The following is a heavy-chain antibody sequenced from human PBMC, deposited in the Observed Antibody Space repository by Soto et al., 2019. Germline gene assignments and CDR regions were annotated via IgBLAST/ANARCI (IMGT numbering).Heavy chain of an antibody. Sequence: QVQMVQSGAEVKSPGASVKVSCWASGYTFTSYYIHWVRQAPGQGPEWMGLINPSSGGSNYAQKFQGRLTMTRDTSTSTVTMELGSLRSEDTAVYYCARLEFQNYGPYDYWGQGTLVTVS. CDR1: GYTFTSYY. J-gene: IGHJ4*02. V-gene: IGHV1-46*01. CDR2: INPSSGGS. CDR3: ARLEFQNYGPYDY. D-gene: IGHD1-7*01.